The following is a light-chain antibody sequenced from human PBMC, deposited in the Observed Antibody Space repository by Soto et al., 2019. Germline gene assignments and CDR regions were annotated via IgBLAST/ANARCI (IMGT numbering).Light chain of an antibody. CDR2: DAS. V-gene: IGKV1-5*01. Sequence: DIQMTQSPSTLSASVGDRITITCRASQSISGYLAWYQQKPGKAPKLLISDASSLESGVPSRFSGSGSRTEFTLTISSLQHDDFETYSCQQYTSYLVTLGGGTKVDIK. CDR3: QQYTSYLVT. CDR1: QSISGY. J-gene: IGKJ4*01.